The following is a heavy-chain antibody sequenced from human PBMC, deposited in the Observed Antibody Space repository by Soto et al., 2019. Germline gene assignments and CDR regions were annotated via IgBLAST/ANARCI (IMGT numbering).Heavy chain of an antibody. CDR3: AREPYSSGWIYYCYGMDG. Sequence: GESLKISCKGSGYSFTIYWISWVRQMPGKGLEWMCRIDPSDSYTNYSPSFQGHVTISADKSISTAYLQWSSLKASNTAMYYSAREPYSSGWIYYCYGMDGGGQGTT. D-gene: IGHD6-19*01. V-gene: IGHV5-10-1*01. CDR1: GYSFTIYW. J-gene: IGHJ6*02. CDR2: IDPSDSYT.